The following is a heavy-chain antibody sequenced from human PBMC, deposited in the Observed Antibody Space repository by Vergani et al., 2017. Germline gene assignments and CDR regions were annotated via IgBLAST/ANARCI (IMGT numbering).Heavy chain of an antibody. J-gene: IGHJ4*02. CDR3: ARRGHEGYFDY. CDR2: IYYSGST. V-gene: IGHV4-61*10. CDR1: GGSVSSGSHY. Sequence: QVQLQESGPGLVKPSETLSLTCTVSGGSVSSGSHYWSWIRQPAGKGLEWIGYIYYSGSTYYNPSLKSRVTISVDTSKNQFSLKLSSVTAADTAVYYCARRGHEGYFDYWGQGTLVTVSS.